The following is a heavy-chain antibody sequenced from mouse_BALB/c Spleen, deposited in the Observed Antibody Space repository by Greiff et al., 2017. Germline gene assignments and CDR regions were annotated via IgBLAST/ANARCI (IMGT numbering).Heavy chain of an antibody. D-gene: IGHD2-14*01. CDR1: GFTFSSFG. V-gene: IGHV5-17*02. Sequence: DVHLVESGGGLVQPGGSRKLSCAASGFTFSSFGMHWVRQAPEKGLEWVAYISSGSSTIYYADTVKGRFTISRDNPKNTLFLQMTSLRSEDTAMYYCARSGYDGFAYWGQGTLVTVSA. CDR3: ARSGYDGFAY. J-gene: IGHJ3*01. CDR2: ISSGSSTI.